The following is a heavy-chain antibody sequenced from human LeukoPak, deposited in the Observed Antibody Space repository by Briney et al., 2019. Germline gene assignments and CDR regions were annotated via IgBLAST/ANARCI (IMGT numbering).Heavy chain of an antibody. CDR3: VRDGELGLDAFDI. CDR1: GDSVSSNGAA. D-gene: IGHD7-27*01. CDR2: TFYRSRWHT. V-gene: IGHV6-1*01. J-gene: IGHJ3*02. Sequence: SQTLSLTCAISGDSVSSNGAAWNWIRQSPSRGLEWLGRTFYRSRWHTDYAPYMRGRITVNPDISRNEFSLELHSVTPEDTAVYYCVRDGELGLDAFDIWGQGTLVTVSS.